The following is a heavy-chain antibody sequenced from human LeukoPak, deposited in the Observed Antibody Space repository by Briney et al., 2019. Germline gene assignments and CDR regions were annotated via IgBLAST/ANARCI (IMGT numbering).Heavy chain of an antibody. CDR2: INHSGST. J-gene: IGHJ6*03. CDR1: GGSFSGYY. Sequence: SETLSLTCAVYGGSFSGYYWSWIRQPPGKGLEWIGEINHSGSTNYNPSLKSRVTISVDTSKNQFSLKLSSVTAADTAVYYCAREYYDFWSGYYSVDYYYYMDVWGKGTTVTVSS. CDR3: AREYYDFWSGYYSVDYYYYMDV. D-gene: IGHD3-3*01. V-gene: IGHV4-34*01.